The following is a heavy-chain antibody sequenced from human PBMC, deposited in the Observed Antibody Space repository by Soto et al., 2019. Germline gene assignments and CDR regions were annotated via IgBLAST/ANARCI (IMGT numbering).Heavy chain of an antibody. CDR1: GVTFSSYA. CDR3: AKDGSWDGGGGES. CDR2: NIPVFRTS. D-gene: IGHD3-16*01. Sequence: QVQLVQSGAELKKPGSSVKVSCSASGVTFSSYAFTWVRQAPGQGLEWMGNNIPVFRTSNYAQGFQGRLTISADESTNTLYKELSSLRSEDTAVYVCAKDGSWDGGGGESWGQGTLVIVSS. V-gene: IGHV1-69*18. J-gene: IGHJ4*02.